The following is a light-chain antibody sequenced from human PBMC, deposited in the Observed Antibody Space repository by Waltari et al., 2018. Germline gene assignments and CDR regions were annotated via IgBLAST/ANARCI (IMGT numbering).Light chain of an antibody. V-gene: IGLV4-69*01. Sequence: QLVLTQSPSASASLGASVKLTCTLSSGHSTNVIAWLQKRPEKGTLFVMKVNRDGSHSKGDEIPDRFSGSSSGAERYLTSSSLQSEDEADYYCQTGGHGTWVFGGGTKLTVL. CDR1: SGHSTNV. J-gene: IGLJ3*02. CDR2: VNRDGSH. CDR3: QTGGHGTWV.